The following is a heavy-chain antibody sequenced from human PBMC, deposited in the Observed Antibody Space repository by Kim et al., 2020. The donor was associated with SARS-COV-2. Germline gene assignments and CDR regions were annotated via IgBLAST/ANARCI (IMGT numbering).Heavy chain of an antibody. V-gene: IGHV1-18*01. J-gene: IGHJ3*02. Sequence: AQKLQGRVTMTTDTSTSTAYMELRSLRSDDTAVYYCASGSSGWYHDAFDIWGQGTMVTVSS. CDR3: ASGSSGWYHDAFDI. D-gene: IGHD6-19*01.